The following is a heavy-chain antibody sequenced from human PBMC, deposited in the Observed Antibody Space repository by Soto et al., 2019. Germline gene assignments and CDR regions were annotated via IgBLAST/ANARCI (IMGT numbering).Heavy chain of an antibody. J-gene: IGHJ2*01. CDR2: VYYTGGT. CDR1: GGSVHTGGYY. CDR3: ARVRDVDYERYFDV. V-gene: IGHV4-31*03. Sequence: QVHLQESGPGLVKPSETLSLTYSVSGGSVHTGGYYWSWIRQNPGKGLGWVGYVYYTGGTYYNPSVRGRVSSSVEPPNNTYEMQFSLKLTSVTAADAGGYYCARVRDVDYERYFDVWGRGTLVIVSS. D-gene: IGHD4-17*01.